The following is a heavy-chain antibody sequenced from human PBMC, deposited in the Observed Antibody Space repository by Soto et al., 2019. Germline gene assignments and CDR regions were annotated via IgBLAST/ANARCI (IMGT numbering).Heavy chain of an antibody. CDR1: GDSISNGGYY. J-gene: IGHJ4*02. CDR2: IYYSGST. V-gene: IGHV4-31*03. CDR3: ARAGGSYSSYFDS. D-gene: IGHD1-26*01. Sequence: QVQLQESGPGLVKPSQTLALTCSVSGDSISNGGYYWSWIRQHPGKGLEWIGYIYYSGSTVYNPSLNSRTTISVDTSNNQFSLKLSSVTAADTAVYYWARAGGSYSSYFDSWGQGTLVTVSA.